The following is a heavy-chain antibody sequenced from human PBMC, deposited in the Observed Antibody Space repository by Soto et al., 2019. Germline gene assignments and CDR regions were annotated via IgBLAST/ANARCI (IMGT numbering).Heavy chain of an antibody. D-gene: IGHD5-12*01. CDR1: GGSISSGGYS. CDR3: ARDGYLYGMDV. CDR2: IYHSGST. Sequence: SETLSLTCAVSGGSISSGGYSWSWIRQPPGKGLEWIGYIYHSGSTYYNPSLKSRVTISVDRSKNQFSLKLSSVTAADTAVYYCARDGYLYGMDVWGQGTTVTVSS. V-gene: IGHV4-30-2*01. J-gene: IGHJ6*02.